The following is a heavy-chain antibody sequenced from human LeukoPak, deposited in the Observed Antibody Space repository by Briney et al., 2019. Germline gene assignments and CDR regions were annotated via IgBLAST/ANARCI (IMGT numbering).Heavy chain of an antibody. CDR1: GFTFDDYA. V-gene: IGHV3-9*01. D-gene: IGHD5-12*01. CDR2: ISWNSGSI. CDR3: AKAFHSGYDPYYFDY. Sequence: PGGSLRLSCAASGFTFDDYAMHWVRQAPGKGLEWVSGISWNSGSIGYADSVKGRFTISRDNAKNSLYLQMNSLRAEDTALYYCAKAFHSGYDPYYFDYWGQGTLVTVSS. J-gene: IGHJ4*02.